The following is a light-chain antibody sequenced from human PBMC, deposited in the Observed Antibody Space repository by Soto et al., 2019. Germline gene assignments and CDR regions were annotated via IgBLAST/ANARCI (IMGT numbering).Light chain of an antibody. V-gene: IGLV2-14*01. CDR3: SSYTTSSTQVV. CDR2: DVS. Sequence: QSALTQPASVSGSPGQSITISCTGTSSDVGSYNYVSWYQQYPGKAPKLMIYDVSNRPSGVSYRVSGAKSGNTASLTISGLQAEDEADYYCSSYTTSSTQVVFGGGAQLTVL. J-gene: IGLJ3*02. CDR1: SSDVGSYNY.